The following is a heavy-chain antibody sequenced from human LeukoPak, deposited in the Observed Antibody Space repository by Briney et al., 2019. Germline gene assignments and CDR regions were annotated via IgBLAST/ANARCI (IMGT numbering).Heavy chain of an antibody. V-gene: IGHV3-30*02. CDR3: AKDRDKGNYYFDY. CDR2: IRYDGSDK. CDR1: GFTFSSYG. D-gene: IGHD1-7*01. J-gene: IGHJ4*02. Sequence: GGSLRLSCAASGFTFSSYGMHWVRQAPGKGLEWVAFIRYDGSDKDYVDSVKGRFTISRDNSKNTLYLQMNSLRAEDTAVYCCAKDRDKGNYYFDYWGQGTLVTVSS.